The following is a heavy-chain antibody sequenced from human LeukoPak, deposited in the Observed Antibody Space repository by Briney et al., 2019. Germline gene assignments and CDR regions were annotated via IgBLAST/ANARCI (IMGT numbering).Heavy chain of an antibody. Sequence: GGSLRLSCAASGFTFRTYGIHWVRQAPGKGLEWVAVISYDGSNEYYADSVKGGFTISRDNSKNTLYLQMNNLRVEDTAVYYCARDEDYGDYGEAFDIWGQGTMVTVSS. J-gene: IGHJ3*02. D-gene: IGHD4-17*01. V-gene: IGHV3-30*03. CDR1: GFTFRTYG. CDR2: ISYDGSNE. CDR3: ARDEDYGDYGEAFDI.